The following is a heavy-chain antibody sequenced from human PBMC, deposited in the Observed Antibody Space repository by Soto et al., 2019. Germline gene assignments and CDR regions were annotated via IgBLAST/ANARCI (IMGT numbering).Heavy chain of an antibody. J-gene: IGHJ5*02. V-gene: IGHV3-23*01. Sequence: GGSLRLSCEASGFSINNYGMSWVRQAPGKGLEWVSGISGSGGITNYADSVRGRLTSSRDNSKNTLFLQMNSLRGEDTAVYYCVRKVGGDFGGNWFDRWGRGTLVTVSS. D-gene: IGHD2-21*02. CDR2: ISGSGGIT. CDR1: GFSINNYG. CDR3: VRKVGGDFGGNWFDR.